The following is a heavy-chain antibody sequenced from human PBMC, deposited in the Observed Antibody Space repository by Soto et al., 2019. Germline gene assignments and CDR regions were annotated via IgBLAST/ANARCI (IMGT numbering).Heavy chain of an antibody. D-gene: IGHD3-16*01. CDR1: GFIFNNYC. CDR2: IKEDGSEK. CDR3: ARASETF. V-gene: IGHV3-7*01. Sequence: GGSLRLSFAGSGFIFNNYCMSWARQAPGKGLEWVATIKEDGSEKYYVDSVKGRFSIFRDNARNSLYLQMNSLRAEDTAVYYCARASETFWGRGTLVTVSS. J-gene: IGHJ4*02.